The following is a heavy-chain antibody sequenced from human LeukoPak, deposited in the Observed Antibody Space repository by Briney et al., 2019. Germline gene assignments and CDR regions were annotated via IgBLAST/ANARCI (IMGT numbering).Heavy chain of an antibody. J-gene: IGHJ6*02. CDR3: AIRDYYYYGMDV. CDR1: GGSISSGGYY. CDR2: INHSGST. Sequence: SETLSLTCTVSGGSISSGGYYWSWIRQPPGKGLEWIGEINHSGSTNYIPSLKSRVTISVDTSKNQFSLKLSSVTAADTAVYYCAIRDYYYYGMDVWGQGTTVTVSS. V-gene: IGHV4-39*07.